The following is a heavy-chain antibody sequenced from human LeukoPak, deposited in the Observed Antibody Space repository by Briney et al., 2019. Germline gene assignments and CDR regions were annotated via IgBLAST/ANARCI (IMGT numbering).Heavy chain of an antibody. CDR2: ISWNSGSI. Sequence: PGRSLRLSCAASGFTFDDYAMHWVRQAPGKGLEWVSGISWNSGSIGYADSVKGRFTTSRDNAKNSLYLQMNSLRAEDMALYYCAKAVYSSSNHYYFDYWGQGTLVTVSS. V-gene: IGHV3-9*03. CDR1: GFTFDDYA. CDR3: AKAVYSSSNHYYFDY. J-gene: IGHJ4*02. D-gene: IGHD6-6*01.